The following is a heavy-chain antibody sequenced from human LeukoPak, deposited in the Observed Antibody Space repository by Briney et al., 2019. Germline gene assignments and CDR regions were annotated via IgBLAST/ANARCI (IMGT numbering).Heavy chain of an antibody. V-gene: IGHV1-69*13. Sequence: GASVKVSCKASGGTFSSYAISWVRQAPGQGLEWRGGIIPIFGTANYAQKFQGRVTITADESTSTAYMELSSLRSEDTAVYYCARETYRYYYDSSGYSLDYWGQGTLVTVSS. CDR1: GGTFSSYA. CDR2: IIPIFGTA. CDR3: ARETYRYYYDSSGYSLDY. D-gene: IGHD3-22*01. J-gene: IGHJ4*02.